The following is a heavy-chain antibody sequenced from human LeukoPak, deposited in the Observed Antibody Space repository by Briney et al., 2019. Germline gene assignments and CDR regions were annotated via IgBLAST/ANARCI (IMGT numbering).Heavy chain of an antibody. Sequence: GGSLRLSCEASGFTFNTYAIYWVRQAPGKGLEWVSTISGIGGGTNYADSVKGRFTISRDSSKNTMYLQMNSLRAEDTAVYYCAKSGGPNYFDYWGQGTLVTVSS. CDR1: GFTFNTYA. CDR2: ISGIGGGT. J-gene: IGHJ4*02. D-gene: IGHD6-19*01. CDR3: AKSGGPNYFDY. V-gene: IGHV3-23*01.